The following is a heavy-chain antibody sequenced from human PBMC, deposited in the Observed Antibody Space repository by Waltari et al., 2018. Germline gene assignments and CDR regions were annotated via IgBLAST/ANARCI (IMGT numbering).Heavy chain of an antibody. CDR2: VSGSGSNI. J-gene: IGHJ4*02. CDR1: GFTFNAYA. CDR3: SKDDRGYYKSSDD. Sequence: EVQLVESGGGLVQPGGSLRLSCAASGFTFNAYAMNWVRQAPGKGVEWVSSVSGSGSNIYYVDSVKGRFTISRDNSKDTLFLQMNSLTAEDTAIYYCSKDDRGYYKSSDDWGQGTLVTVSS. D-gene: IGHD3-22*01. V-gene: IGHV3-23*04.